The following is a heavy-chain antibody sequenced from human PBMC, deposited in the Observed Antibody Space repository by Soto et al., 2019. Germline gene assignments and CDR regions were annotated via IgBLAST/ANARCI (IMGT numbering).Heavy chain of an antibody. J-gene: IGHJ6*02. CDR3: AGNYAMDV. CDR2: ISYSGST. V-gene: IGHV4-61*03. CDR1: GGSVSSGSYY. Sequence: QVQLQESGPGLVKPSETLSLTCTVSGGSVSSGSYYWSWIRQPPGKGLEWIGYISYSGSTNYNPSLNSRVTISVDTSKNHFSLKLSSVTAADTAVFYCAGNYAMDVWGQGTTVTVSS.